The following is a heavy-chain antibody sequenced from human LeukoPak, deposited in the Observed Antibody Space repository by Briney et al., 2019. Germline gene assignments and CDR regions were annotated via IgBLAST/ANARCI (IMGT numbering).Heavy chain of an antibody. CDR2: IYSGGST. V-gene: IGHV3-53*01. Sequence: GGSLRLSCAASGFTVSSNYMSWVRQAPGKGLEWVSVIYSGGSTYYADSVKGRFTISRDNSKNTLYLQMNSLRAEDTAVYYCARPYGGNSAGGAFDIWGQGTMVTVSS. CDR3: ARPYGGNSAGGAFDI. CDR1: GFTVSSNY. D-gene: IGHD4-23*01. J-gene: IGHJ3*02.